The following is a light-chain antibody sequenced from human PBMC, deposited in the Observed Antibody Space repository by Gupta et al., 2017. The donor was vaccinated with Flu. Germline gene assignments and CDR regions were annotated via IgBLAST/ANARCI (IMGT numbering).Light chain of an antibody. CDR2: RVS. CDR3: MQGTHWTT. CDR1: QSLVHRNGNTY. J-gene: IGKJ1*01. V-gene: IGKV2-30*02. Sequence: DVVMTQSPLSLPVTLGQPASISCRASQSLVHRNGNTYLTWFQQRPGQSPRRLIYRVSNRDSGVPDRFSGSGAGTDFTLKSSRGEAEDVGVYYCMQGTHWTTFGQGIKVEIK.